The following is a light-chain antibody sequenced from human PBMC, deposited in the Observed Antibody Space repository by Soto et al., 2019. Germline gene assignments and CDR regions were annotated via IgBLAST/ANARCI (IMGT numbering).Light chain of an antibody. Sequence: EIVLTQSPATLSSSPGERATLSCRASQSVSSYLAWYQRKPGQAPRLLIYDASNRATGIPARFSGSGSGTDFTLTISSLEPEDFAVYYCQQRSNWPLTFGGGTKVEIK. CDR1: QSVSSY. CDR2: DAS. J-gene: IGKJ4*01. V-gene: IGKV3-11*01. CDR3: QQRSNWPLT.